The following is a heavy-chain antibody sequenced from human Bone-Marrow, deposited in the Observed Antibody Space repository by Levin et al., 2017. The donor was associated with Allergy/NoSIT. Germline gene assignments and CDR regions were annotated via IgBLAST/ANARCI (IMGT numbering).Heavy chain of an antibody. Sequence: SVKVSCKPSGGTFNNYVFQWVRQAPGQGLEWMGAIIPNFGSPNYAQKFQGRVTITADASTTTVYMELSRLRSDDTARYYCARPPRGAGWNGVNVWGQGTTVIVSS. D-gene: IGHD2-15*01. J-gene: IGHJ6*02. V-gene: IGHV1-69*13. CDR1: GGTFNNYV. CDR3: ARPPRGAGWNGVNV. CDR2: IIPNFGSP.